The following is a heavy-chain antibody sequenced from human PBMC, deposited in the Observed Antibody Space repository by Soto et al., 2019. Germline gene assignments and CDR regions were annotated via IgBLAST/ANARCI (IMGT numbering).Heavy chain of an antibody. CDR1: GGSISSSSYY. V-gene: IGHV4-39*01. CDR2: IYYSGST. CDR3: ARRGAYSYGYFDY. J-gene: IGHJ4*02. D-gene: IGHD5-18*01. Sequence: SETLSLTCTVSGGSISSSSYYWGWIRQPPGKGLEWIGSIYYSGSTYYNPSLKSRVTISVDTPKNQFSLKLSSVTAADTAVYYCARRGAYSYGYFDYWGQGTLVTVSS.